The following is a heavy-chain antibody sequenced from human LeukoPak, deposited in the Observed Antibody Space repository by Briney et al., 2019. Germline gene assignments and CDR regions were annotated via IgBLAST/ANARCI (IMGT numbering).Heavy chain of an antibody. CDR1: GFTFSTSS. D-gene: IGHD3/OR15-3a*01. Sequence: GGSLRLSCAASGFTFSTSSMPWVRQAPGKGLEWVPGINSDGTTTYYADSVKGRFTISRDNAKNTLFLQMNRLRPEDTALYYCASDPYLVNFWTGYPHYWGQGTLVTVSS. CDR2: INSDGTTT. CDR3: ASDPYLVNFWTGYPHY. J-gene: IGHJ4*02. V-gene: IGHV3-74*01.